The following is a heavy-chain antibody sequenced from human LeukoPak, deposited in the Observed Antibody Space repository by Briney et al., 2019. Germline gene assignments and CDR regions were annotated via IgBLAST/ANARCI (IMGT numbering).Heavy chain of an antibody. V-gene: IGHV3-20*04. CDR1: GFTFDDYG. D-gene: IGHD6-19*01. CDR2: INWNGGST. CDR3: ARGSSGWYPRLFDY. J-gene: IGHJ4*02. Sequence: GGSLRLSCAASGFTFDDYGMSWVRQAPGKWLEWVSGINWNGGSTGYADSVKGRFTISRDNAKNSLYLQMNSLRAEDTALYYCARGSSGWYPRLFDYWGQGTLVTVSS.